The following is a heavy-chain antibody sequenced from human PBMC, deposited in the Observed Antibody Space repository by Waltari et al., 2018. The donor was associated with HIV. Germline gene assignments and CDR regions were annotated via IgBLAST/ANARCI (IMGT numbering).Heavy chain of an antibody. J-gene: IGHJ6*02. CDR2: VNAGGPT. V-gene: IGHV4-34*02. Sequence: QVQLQQWGAGLLKPSETLSLTCAVYGGSFTGYYFNWSRQSPGKGLEWIGEVNAGGPTRFHPSLKRRLTLSIDPVKRQFSLKLGSVTAADSGLYFCARAREVNLLEWSIGPEASYYYGMDVWGQGTPVTVSS. CDR3: ARAREVNLLEWSIGPEASYYYGMDV. CDR1: GGSFTGYY. D-gene: IGHD3-3*01.